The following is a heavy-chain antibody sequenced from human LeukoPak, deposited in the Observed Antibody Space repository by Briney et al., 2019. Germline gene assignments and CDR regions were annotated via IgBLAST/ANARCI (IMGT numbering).Heavy chain of an antibody. CDR2: IIPIFGTA. CDR1: GGTFSSYA. Sequence: SVKVSCKASGGTFSSYAISWVRQAPGQGLEWMGGIIPIFGTANYAQKFQGRVTITADESTSTAYMELSSLRSEDTAVYYCARERLNYYGSGSYLWGQGTLVTVSS. CDR3: ARERLNYYGSGSYL. D-gene: IGHD3-10*01. J-gene: IGHJ4*02. V-gene: IGHV1-69*13.